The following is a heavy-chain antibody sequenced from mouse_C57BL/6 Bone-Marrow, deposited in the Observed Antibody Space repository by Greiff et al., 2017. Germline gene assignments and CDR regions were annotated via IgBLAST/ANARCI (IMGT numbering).Heavy chain of an antibody. CDR2: IYPGSGST. D-gene: IGHD1-1*01. Sequence: QVQLQQPGAELVKPGASVKMSCKASGYTFTSYWITWVKQRPGQGLEWIGEIYPGSGSTNYNEKFKSKATLTVDTSSSTAYMQLSSLTSEDSAVXYCSSPTEDYYYAMDYWGQGTTVTVSS. V-gene: IGHV1-55*01. CDR1: GYTFTSYW. CDR3: SSPTEDYYYAMDY. J-gene: IGHJ4*01.